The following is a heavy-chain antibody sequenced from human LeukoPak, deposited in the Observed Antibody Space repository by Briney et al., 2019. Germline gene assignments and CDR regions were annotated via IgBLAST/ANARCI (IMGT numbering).Heavy chain of an antibody. J-gene: IGHJ4*02. CDR1: GFTFSSYA. V-gene: IGHV3-74*01. Sequence: PGGSLRLSCAASGFTFSSYAMSWVRQAPGKGLEWVSRLNTDGSTTSYADSVKGRFTISRDNAKNTLYLEMNSLRTEDTAVYYCARVFGYCTNGVCPNPFDYWGQGTLVTVSS. D-gene: IGHD2-8*01. CDR3: ARVFGYCTNGVCPNPFDY. CDR2: LNTDGSTT.